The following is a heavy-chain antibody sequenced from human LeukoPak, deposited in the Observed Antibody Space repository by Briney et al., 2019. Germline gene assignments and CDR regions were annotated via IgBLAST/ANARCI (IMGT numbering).Heavy chain of an antibody. CDR3: ASTFRITGTTYYY. J-gene: IGHJ4*02. V-gene: IGHV3-74*01. CDR2: INSDGTKS. D-gene: IGHD1-20*01. Sequence: GGSLRLSCAASGFTFSSLWMHWVRQVPGEGLVWVSHINSDGTKSTYSDSVKGRFTISRDTAENTVYLQMNSLRAEDTAVYYCASTFRITGTTYYYWGQGTLVAVSS. CDR1: GFTFSSLW.